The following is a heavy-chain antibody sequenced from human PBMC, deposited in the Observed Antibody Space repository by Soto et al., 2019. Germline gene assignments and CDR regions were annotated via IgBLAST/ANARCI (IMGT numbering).Heavy chain of an antibody. D-gene: IGHD1-26*01. J-gene: IGHJ5*02. V-gene: IGHV1-18*01. CDR2: ISASSGNT. CDR3: AIVRSLDDEYAANGFAP. Sequence: ASVKVSCKAYVFPFTSYGFCWVRQAPGQGLEWMGWISASSGNTNYVQSLRDRVTMTTDKSTSTVYMELSSLTSDDTAVYYCAIVRSLDDEYAANGFAPWGQGTLVTVSS. CDR1: VFPFTSYG.